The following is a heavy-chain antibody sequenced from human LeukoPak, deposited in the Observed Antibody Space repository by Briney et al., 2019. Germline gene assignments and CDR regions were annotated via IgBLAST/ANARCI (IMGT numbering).Heavy chain of an antibody. CDR1: GGTFSSYA. J-gene: IGHJ5*02. Sequence: SVKVSCKASGGTFSSYAISWVRQAPGQGLEWMGGIIPIFGTANYAQKFQGRVTITADESTSTAYMELSSLRSEDTAVYYRARDARQQLANWFDPWGQGTLVTVSS. D-gene: IGHD6-13*01. CDR3: ARDARQQLANWFDP. CDR2: IIPIFGTA. V-gene: IGHV1-69*01.